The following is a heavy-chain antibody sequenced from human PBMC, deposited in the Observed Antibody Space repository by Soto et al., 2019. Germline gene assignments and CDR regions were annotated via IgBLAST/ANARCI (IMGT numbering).Heavy chain of an antibody. J-gene: IGHJ4*02. CDR1: GFTFDDYA. CDR3: AKDASVAATPYYFDY. CDR2: ISWNSGSI. D-gene: IGHD2-15*01. V-gene: IGHV3-9*01. Sequence: EVQLVESGGGLVQPGRSLRLSCAASGFTFDDYAMHWVRQAPGKGLEWVSGISWNSGSIGYADSVKGRFTISRDNAKNSLYLQMNSLRAEDTALYYCAKDASVAATPYYFDYWGQGPLVTVSS.